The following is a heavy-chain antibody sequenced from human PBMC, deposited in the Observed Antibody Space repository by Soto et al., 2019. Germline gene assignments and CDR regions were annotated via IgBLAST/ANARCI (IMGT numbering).Heavy chain of an antibody. CDR3: ARRAETNGWNGFGADKYYFDF. CDR1: GYTFTSYD. Sequence: ASVKVSCKASGYTFTSYDIYWVRQATGQGLEWMGWMNPDTGNSGYAQKFQGRVTVTSDTSINTVYMELSSLRSEDTAVYYCARRAETNGWNGFGADKYYFDFWGQGTLVTVSS. V-gene: IGHV1-8*01. J-gene: IGHJ4*02. CDR2: MNPDTGNS. D-gene: IGHD1-1*01.